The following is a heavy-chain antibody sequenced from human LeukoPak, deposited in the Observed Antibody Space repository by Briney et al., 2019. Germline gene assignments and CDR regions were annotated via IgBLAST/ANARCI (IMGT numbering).Heavy chain of an antibody. Sequence: PGRSLRLSCAASGFTFSSYGMHWVRQAPGKGLEWVAVISYDGSNKYYADSVKGRFTIFRDNSKNTLYLQMNSLRAEDTAVYYCAKAIAAAGLDYWGQGTLVTVSS. J-gene: IGHJ4*02. CDR2: ISYDGSNK. CDR3: AKAIAAAGLDY. D-gene: IGHD6-13*01. CDR1: GFTFSSYG. V-gene: IGHV3-30*18.